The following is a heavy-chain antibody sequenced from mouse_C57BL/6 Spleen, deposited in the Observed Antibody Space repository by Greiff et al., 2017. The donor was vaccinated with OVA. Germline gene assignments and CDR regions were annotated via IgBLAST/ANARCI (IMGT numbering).Heavy chain of an antibody. V-gene: IGHV1-20*01. CDR3: SPSTMVTGFDY. J-gene: IGHJ2*01. D-gene: IGHD2-2*01. Sequence: VQLQQSGPELVKPGDSVKISCKASGYSFTGYFMNWVMQSHGKSLEWIGRINPYNGDTFYNQKFKGKATLTVDKSSSTAHMELRSLTSEDSAVYYCSPSTMVTGFDYWGQGTTLTVSS. CDR1: GYSFTGYF. CDR2: INPYNGDT.